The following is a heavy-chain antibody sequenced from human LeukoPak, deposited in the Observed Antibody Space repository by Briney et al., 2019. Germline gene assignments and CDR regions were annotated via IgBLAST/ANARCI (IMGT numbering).Heavy chain of an antibody. D-gene: IGHD3-10*01. CDR1: GFAFSSYA. Sequence: GGSLRLSCAASGFAFSSYAMSWVRQAPGKGLEWVSAISGSGGSTYYADSVKGRFTISRDNSKNTLYLQMNSLRAEDTAVYYCAKDPYYYGSGSYLWGEGTLVTVSS. J-gene: IGHJ4*02. CDR2: ISGSGGST. CDR3: AKDPYYYGSGSYL. V-gene: IGHV3-23*01.